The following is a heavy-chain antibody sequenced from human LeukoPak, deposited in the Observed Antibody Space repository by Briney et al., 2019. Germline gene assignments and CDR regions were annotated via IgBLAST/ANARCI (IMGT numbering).Heavy chain of an antibody. J-gene: IGHJ4*02. Sequence: GGSLRLSCAASGFTFSSYSMNWVRQAPGKGLEWVSYISSSSSTIYYADSVKGRFTISRDNAKNSLYLQMNSLRAEDTAVYYCARDGGTTDFDYWGQGTLVTVFS. CDR1: GFTFSSYS. V-gene: IGHV3-48*04. D-gene: IGHD1-7*01. CDR3: ARDGGTTDFDY. CDR2: ISSSSSTI.